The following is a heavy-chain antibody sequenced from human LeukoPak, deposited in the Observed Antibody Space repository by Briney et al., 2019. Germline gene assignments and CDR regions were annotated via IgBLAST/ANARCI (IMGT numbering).Heavy chain of an antibody. V-gene: IGHV3-23*01. CDR1: GFTFSNYG. Sequence: SGGSLRLSCAASGFTFSNYGMSWVRQAPGKGLEWVALITGGGGSTNYADSVKGRFTISRDNSKNTLCLQMNSLRAEDTAVYSCAKGRYPGSGSYLNSHDYWGQGTLVTVSS. J-gene: IGHJ4*02. CDR2: ITGGGGST. D-gene: IGHD3-10*01. CDR3: AKGRYPGSGSYLNSHDY.